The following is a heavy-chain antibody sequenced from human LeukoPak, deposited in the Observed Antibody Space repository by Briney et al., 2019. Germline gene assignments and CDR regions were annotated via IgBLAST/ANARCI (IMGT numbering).Heavy chain of an antibody. CDR1: GFTFSNYA. CDR2: VTGSGGST. V-gene: IGHV3-23*01. D-gene: IGHD6-19*01. CDR3: GRRIAVAGDGDD. Sequence: GGSLRLSCAASGFTFSNYAMSWVRQAPGKGLEWVSPVTGSGGSTYYADSVKGRFTIYRGNSKSTLHLQMNNLRAEDTAVYYCGRRIAVAGDGDDWGQGTLVTVSS. J-gene: IGHJ4*02.